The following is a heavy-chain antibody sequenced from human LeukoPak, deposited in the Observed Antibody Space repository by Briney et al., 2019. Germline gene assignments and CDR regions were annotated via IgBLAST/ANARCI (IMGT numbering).Heavy chain of an antibody. CDR1: VFTLRGYA. V-gene: IGHV3-30-3*01. D-gene: IGHD6-19*01. J-gene: IGHJ4*02. CDR2: LSYDGSNK. Sequence: RGSLRLSCAASVFTLRGYAMHCVRQAPGKGLGWVAVLSYDGSNKYYADSVKGRFTISRDNSKNTLHLQMNSLRAEDTAVYYCARDNGVTAVAGHFDYWGQGTLVTVSS. CDR3: ARDNGVTAVAGHFDY.